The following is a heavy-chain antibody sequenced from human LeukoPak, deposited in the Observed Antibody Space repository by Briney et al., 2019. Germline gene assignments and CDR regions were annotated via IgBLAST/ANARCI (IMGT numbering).Heavy chain of an antibody. CDR2: INFGGSVI. CDR1: GFTFTSYY. D-gene: IGHD2-2*01. Sequence: APVKVSCKASGFTFTSYYMHWVRQAPGQGLEWMGMINFGGSVISYAEKFQGRVTLTRNTSTGTVYMELRSLRSDDTAVYYCAREQPTAMPFDYWGQGTLVTVSS. J-gene: IGHJ4*02. V-gene: IGHV1-46*01. CDR3: AREQPTAMPFDY.